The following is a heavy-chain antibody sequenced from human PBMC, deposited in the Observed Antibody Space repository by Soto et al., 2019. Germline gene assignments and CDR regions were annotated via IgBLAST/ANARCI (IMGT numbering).Heavy chain of an antibody. CDR2: ISYSGKT. J-gene: IGHJ4*02. V-gene: IGHV4-31*03. CDR3: ARHFSVDY. Sequence: SETLSLTCTVSGGSISSGGYYWSWIRQHPGKGLEWIGYISYSGKTCYKPSLKSRVTISADTSNNQFSLKLGSMTGADTAVYYCARHFSVDYWGQGTLVTVSS. CDR1: GGSISSGGYY.